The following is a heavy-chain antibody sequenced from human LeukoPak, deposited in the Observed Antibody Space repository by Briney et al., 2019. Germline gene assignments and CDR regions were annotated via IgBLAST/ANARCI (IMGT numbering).Heavy chain of an antibody. V-gene: IGHV1-18*04. CDR1: GYTFTGYY. CDR2: ISASNGNT. Sequence: ASVKVSCKASGYTFTGYYMHWVRQAPGQGLEWMGWISASNGNTNFAQKLQGRVTLTTDTSTSTAYMELRSLTSDDTAVYYCARYPLSYSSNWHYYFDYWGQGTLLTVSS. J-gene: IGHJ4*02. D-gene: IGHD6-13*01. CDR3: ARYPLSYSSNWHYYFDY.